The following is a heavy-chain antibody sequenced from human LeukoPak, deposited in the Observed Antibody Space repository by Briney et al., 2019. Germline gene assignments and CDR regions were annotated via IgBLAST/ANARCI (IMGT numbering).Heavy chain of an antibody. CDR1: GYSHTSYY. D-gene: IGHD3-3*01. CDR2: IDPSDSYT. CDR3: ASEVVTIFGVVINNWFDP. J-gene: IGHJ5*02. V-gene: IGHV5-10-1*01. Sequence: KGGESLKISCKCSGYSHTSYYMSRRRQMPGKGLEWMGRIDPSDSYTNYSPSFQGHVTISADKSISTAYLQWSSLKASDTAMYYCASEVVTIFGVVINNWFDPLGQRTLVTVSS.